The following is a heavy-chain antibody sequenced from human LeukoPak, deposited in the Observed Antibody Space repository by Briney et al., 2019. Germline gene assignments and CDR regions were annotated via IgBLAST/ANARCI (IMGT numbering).Heavy chain of an antibody. CDR2: IYSGGST. CDR3: AKDAWELDAFDI. CDR1: GFTVSSNY. D-gene: IGHD1-26*01. Sequence: GGSLRLSCAASGFTVSSNYMSWVRQAPGKRLEWVSVIYSGGSTYYADSVKGRFTISRDNSKNTLYLQMNSLRAEDTAVYYCAKDAWELDAFDIWGQGTMVTVSS. J-gene: IGHJ3*02. V-gene: IGHV3-53*01.